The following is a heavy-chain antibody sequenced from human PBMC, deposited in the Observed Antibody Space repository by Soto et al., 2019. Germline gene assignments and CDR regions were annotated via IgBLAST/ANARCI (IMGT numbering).Heavy chain of an antibody. CDR2: ISAYNGNT. CDR1: RYGLNSCG. V-gene: IGHV1-18*01. Sequence: GASVEVSWKESRYGLNSCGLCWVRQYPGQGLEWMGWISAYNGNTNYAQKLQGRVTMTTDTSTSTAYMELRSLRSDDTAVYYCARDRNCTKGVCPKTQDWWFAPWGKGTLVPGSP. CDR3: ARDRNCTKGVCPKTQDWWFAP. D-gene: IGHD2-8*01. J-gene: IGHJ5*02.